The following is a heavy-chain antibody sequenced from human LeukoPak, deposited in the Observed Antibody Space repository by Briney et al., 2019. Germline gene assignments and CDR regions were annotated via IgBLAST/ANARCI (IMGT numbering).Heavy chain of an antibody. CDR2: IYSGGST. J-gene: IGHJ4*02. D-gene: IGHD1-26*01. CDR3: ARATGGPFVY. CDR1: GFTVSSNY. V-gene: IGHV3-66*01. Sequence: GGSLRLSCAASGFTVSSNYMSWVRQAPGKGLEWVSVIYSGGSTYYADSVKGRFTISRDNSKNTLYLQMGSLRAEDMAVYYCARATGGPFVYWGQGTLVTVSS.